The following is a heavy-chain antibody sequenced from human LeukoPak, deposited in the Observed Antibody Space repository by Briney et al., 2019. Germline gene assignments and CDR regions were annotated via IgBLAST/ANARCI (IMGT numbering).Heavy chain of an antibody. CDR3: ARAVIAAAGNWFDP. D-gene: IGHD6-13*01. J-gene: IGHJ5*02. Sequence: SVKVSCKASGYTFTSYDISWVRQAPGQGLEWMGGIIPIFGTANYAQKFQGRVTITADESTSTAYMELSSLRSEDTAVYYCARAVIAAAGNWFDPWGQGTLVTVSS. CDR2: IIPIFGTA. CDR1: GYTFTSYD. V-gene: IGHV1-69*13.